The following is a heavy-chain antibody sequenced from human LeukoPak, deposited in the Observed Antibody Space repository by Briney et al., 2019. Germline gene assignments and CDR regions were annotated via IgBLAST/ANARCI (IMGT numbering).Heavy chain of an antibody. V-gene: IGHV4-34*01. D-gene: IGHD2-15*01. CDR1: GGSISSYY. CDR2: INHSGST. J-gene: IGHJ5*02. Sequence: SETLSLTCTVSGGSISSYYWSWTRQPPGKGLEWIGEINHSGSTNYNPSLKSRVTISVDTSKNQFSLKLSSVTAADTAVYYCASSLGYCSGGSCYRWFDPWGQGTLVTVSS. CDR3: ASSLGYCSGGSCYRWFDP.